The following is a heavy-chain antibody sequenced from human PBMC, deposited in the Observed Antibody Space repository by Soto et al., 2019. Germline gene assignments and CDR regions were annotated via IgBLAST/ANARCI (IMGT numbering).Heavy chain of an antibody. CDR2: IYYSGST. V-gene: IGHV4-59*01. CDR3: ARDYTRGYSGYDKLDY. J-gene: IGHJ4*02. CDR1: GGSISSYY. D-gene: IGHD5-12*01. Sequence: PSETLSLTCTVSGGSISSYYWSWIRQPPGKGLEWIGYIYYSGSTNSNPSLKSRVTISVDTSKNQFSLKLSSVTAADTAVYYCARDYTRGYSGYDKLDYWGQGTLVTVSS.